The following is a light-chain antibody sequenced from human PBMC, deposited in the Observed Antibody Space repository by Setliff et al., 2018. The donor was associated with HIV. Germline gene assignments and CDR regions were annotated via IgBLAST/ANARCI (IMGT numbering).Light chain of an antibody. J-gene: IGLJ1*01. V-gene: IGLV2-14*01. CDR3: SSYTGSSTPYV. CDR1: SSDVGAYNH. CDR2: DVS. Sequence: QSVLTQPASVSGSPGQSITISCSVTSSDVGAYNHVSWFQLHPGKAPKLMIYDVSDRPAGVSNRFSGSRSGNTASLTISGLQAEDEADYFCSSYTGSSTPYVFGTGTKGTVL.